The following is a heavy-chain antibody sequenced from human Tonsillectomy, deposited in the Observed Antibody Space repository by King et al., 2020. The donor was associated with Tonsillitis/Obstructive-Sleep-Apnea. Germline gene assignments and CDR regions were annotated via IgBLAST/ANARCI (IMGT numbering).Heavy chain of an antibody. CDR3: AREVQYYFDH. V-gene: IGHV1-46*01. CDR2: INPSSGST. CDR1: GYTFTQYY. Sequence: QLVQSGAGGKKPGASVKLSCKASGYTFTQYYIHLVRQAPGQGLEWMGIINPSSGSTTYAQNFQGRVTMTRDTSTSTLYMDLTSLKSDDTAVYYCAREVQYYFDHWGQGALVTVSS. J-gene: IGHJ4*02. D-gene: IGHD3-10*01.